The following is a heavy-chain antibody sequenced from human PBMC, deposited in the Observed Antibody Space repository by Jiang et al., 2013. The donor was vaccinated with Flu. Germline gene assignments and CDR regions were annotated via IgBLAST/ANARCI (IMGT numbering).Heavy chain of an antibody. Sequence: QLLESGGGLVKPGRSLRLSCTASGFTFGDYAMSWFRQAPGKGLEWVGFIRSRAYGGSTEYAASVKGRFTISRDDSKSIGYLQMDSLKTEDTAVYYCSRDGYCSGGSCYTNNWFDPWGQGTLVTVSS. J-gene: IGHJ5*02. CDR1: GFTFGDYA. V-gene: IGHV3-49*05. CDR3: SRDGYCSGGSCYTNNWFDP. D-gene: IGHD2-15*01. CDR2: IRSRAYGGST.